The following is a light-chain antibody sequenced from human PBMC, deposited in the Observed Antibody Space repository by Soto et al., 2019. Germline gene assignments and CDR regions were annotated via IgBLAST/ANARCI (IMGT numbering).Light chain of an antibody. CDR3: QQRSYWLT. V-gene: IGKV3-11*01. J-gene: IGKJ4*01. Sequence: EIVLTQSPATLSLSPGERATLSCRASQTISYYLAWYQQKPGQAPRLLIYDASNRATGIPARFSGSGSGTDFTVTISSLEPEDFAVYYCQQRSYWLTFGGGTKVEIK. CDR2: DAS. CDR1: QTISYY.